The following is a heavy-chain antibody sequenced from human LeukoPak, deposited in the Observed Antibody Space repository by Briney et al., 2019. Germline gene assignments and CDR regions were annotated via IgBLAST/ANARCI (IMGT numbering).Heavy chain of an antibody. CDR1: GGSFSGYY. Sequence: SETLSLTCAVYGGSFSGYYWSWIRQPPGKGLEWIGEINHSGSTNYNPSLKSRVTISVDTSKNQFSLKLSSVTAADTAVYYCARNRPSYYYGSGSYFYWGQGTLVTVSS. CDR2: INHSGST. V-gene: IGHV4-34*01. CDR3: ARNRPSYYYGSGSYFY. J-gene: IGHJ4*02. D-gene: IGHD3-10*01.